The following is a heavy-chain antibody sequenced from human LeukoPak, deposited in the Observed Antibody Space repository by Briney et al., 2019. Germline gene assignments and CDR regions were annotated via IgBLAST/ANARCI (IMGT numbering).Heavy chain of an antibody. V-gene: IGHV4-59*08. CDR3: ARGIAAAVEGHFDY. CDR1: GGSISSYY. D-gene: IGHD6-13*01. Sequence: SETLSLTCTVSGGSISSYYWSWIRQPPGKGLEWIGYIYYSGSTNYNPSLKSRVTISVDTSKNQFSLRLSSVTAADTAVYYCARGIAAAVEGHFDYWGQGTLVTVSS. CDR2: IYYSGST. J-gene: IGHJ4*02.